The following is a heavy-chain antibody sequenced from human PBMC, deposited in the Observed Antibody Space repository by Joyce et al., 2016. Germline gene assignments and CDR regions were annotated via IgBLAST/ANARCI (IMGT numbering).Heavy chain of an antibody. D-gene: IGHD6-19*01. J-gene: IGHJ4*02. CDR1: GYTFTTYG. CDR3: ARAVAGTALGY. Sequence: QVRLVQSGSELKKPGASVRVSCKASGYTFTTYGMNWVRQAPGQGLEWMGWINPDTGHATYAQDFRGRFVFSLDTSLTTAYLQISSLKTEDTAVYYCARAVAGTALGYWGQGTLVSVSS. CDR2: INPDTGHA. V-gene: IGHV7-4-1*02.